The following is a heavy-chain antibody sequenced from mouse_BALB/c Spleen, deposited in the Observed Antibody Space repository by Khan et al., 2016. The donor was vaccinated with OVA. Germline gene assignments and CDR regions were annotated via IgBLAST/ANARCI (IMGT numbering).Heavy chain of an antibody. D-gene: IGHD2-14*01. J-gene: IGHJ3*01. CDR1: GYTFTSYT. CDR3: VRDGAYHRNDGWFAY. V-gene: IGHV1-4*01. Sequence: QVQLQQSGAELARPGASVKMSCKASGYTFTSYTIHWIKLRPGQGLEWIGYINPSNGYTNYNQKFKDKATLTADKSSTIAYMELSSLTSDDSALYNCVRDGAYHRNDGWFAYWGQGTLVTVSA. CDR2: INPSNGYT.